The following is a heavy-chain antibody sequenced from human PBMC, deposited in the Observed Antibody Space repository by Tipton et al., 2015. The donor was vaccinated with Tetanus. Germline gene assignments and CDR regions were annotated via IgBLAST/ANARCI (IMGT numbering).Heavy chain of an antibody. CDR1: GFTFNNYA. CDR2: FSGGIDTT. CDR3: AKGTLGTCTGVRCYFFDY. V-gene: IGHV3-23*01. Sequence: SLRLSCAASGFTFNNYAMSWVRQTPGKGMEWVSTFSGGIDTTYYADSVRGRFTISRDKSRNTVHLQMNNLRVDDTAVYYCAKGTLGTCTGVRCYFFDYGGQGTRVTVSS. D-gene: IGHD2-8*02. J-gene: IGHJ4*02.